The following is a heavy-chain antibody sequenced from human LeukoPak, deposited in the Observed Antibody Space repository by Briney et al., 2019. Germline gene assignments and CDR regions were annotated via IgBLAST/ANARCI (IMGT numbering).Heavy chain of an antibody. CDR3: AKDGVVLCPSL. CDR1: GFTFSSYA. J-gene: IGHJ4*02. CDR2: ISGSGGST. V-gene: IGHV3-23*01. Sequence: GGSLRLSCAASGFTFSSYAMRWVRQARGKGREWVSAISGSGGSTYYADTVKGRFTISRDNSKNTLYLQMNSLRAEDTAVYYCAKDGVVLCPSLWGQRTLDTVSS. D-gene: IGHD2-2*01.